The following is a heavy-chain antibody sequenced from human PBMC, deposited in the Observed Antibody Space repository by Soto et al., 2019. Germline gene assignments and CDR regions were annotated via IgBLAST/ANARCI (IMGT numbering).Heavy chain of an antibody. Sequence: GGSLRLSCAASGFTFSSYSMNWGLQAPWKGLEWVSYISSSSSTIYYADSVKGRFTISRDNAKNSLYLQMNSLRDEDTAVYYCARVFAGSYRAYYFDYWGPGPLVTVSS. CDR1: GFTFSSYS. D-gene: IGHD1-26*01. J-gene: IGHJ4*02. CDR2: ISSSSSTI. V-gene: IGHV3-48*02. CDR3: ARVFAGSYRAYYFDY.